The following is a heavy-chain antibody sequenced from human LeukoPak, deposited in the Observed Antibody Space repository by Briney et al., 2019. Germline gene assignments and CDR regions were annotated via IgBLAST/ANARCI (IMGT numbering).Heavy chain of an antibody. V-gene: IGHV3-48*04. CDR2: ISSSGTTI. D-gene: IGHD1-26*01. Sequence: GGSLRLSCAASGFTFSSYAMSWVRQAPGKGLEWVSYISSSGTTIYYADSVKGRFTISRDNAKNSLYLQMNSLRAEDTAVYYCARTSGSYGSYYFDYWGQGTLVTVSS. CDR3: ARTSGSYGSYYFDY. CDR1: GFTFSSYA. J-gene: IGHJ4*02.